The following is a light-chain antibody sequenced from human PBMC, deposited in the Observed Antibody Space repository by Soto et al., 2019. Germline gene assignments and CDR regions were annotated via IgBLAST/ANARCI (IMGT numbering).Light chain of an antibody. V-gene: IGKV3-11*01. CDR3: QQRSNWRGT. J-gene: IGKJ4*01. CDR1: QSVSSY. Sequence: LTQSPATLSLSPGARSTLSCRASQSVSSYLAWYQQKPGQAPRLLIYDASNRATGIPARFSGSGSGTDFTLTISSLEPEDFAVYYCQQRSNWRGTFGGGTKVDIK. CDR2: DAS.